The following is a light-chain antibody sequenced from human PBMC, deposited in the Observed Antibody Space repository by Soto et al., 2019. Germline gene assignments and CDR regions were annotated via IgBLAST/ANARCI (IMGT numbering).Light chain of an antibody. Sequence: QSVLTQSPSVSAAPGQKVTISCSGSSSNIGNHYVSWYQQLPGTAPKLLIYDNNKRPSGIPDRVSGSKSGTSGTLDITGLQTGDEADYYCATCEGSLPGAVFGGGPKLTVL. CDR2: DNN. CDR1: SSNIGNHY. CDR3: ATCEGSLPGAV. J-gene: IGLJ2*01. V-gene: IGLV1-51*01.